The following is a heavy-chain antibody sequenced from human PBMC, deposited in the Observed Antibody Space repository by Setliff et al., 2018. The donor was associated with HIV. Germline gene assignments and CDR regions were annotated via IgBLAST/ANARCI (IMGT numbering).Heavy chain of an antibody. CDR3: ARGGFGDYAYYFDY. CDR1: GFTFRSYE. CDR2: VSSSGSIR. Sequence: PGGSLRLSCAASGFTFRSYEMNWVRQAPGKGLEWVSYVSSSGSIRYYADSMKGRFTISRDNAKNSLYLQMNSLRAEDTALYYCARGGFGDYAYYFDYWGQGTLVTVSS. V-gene: IGHV3-48*03. D-gene: IGHD4-17*01. J-gene: IGHJ4*02.